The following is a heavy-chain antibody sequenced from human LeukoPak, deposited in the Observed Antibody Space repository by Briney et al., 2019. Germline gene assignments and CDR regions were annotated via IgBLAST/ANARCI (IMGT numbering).Heavy chain of an antibody. CDR1: GGSFSNYY. D-gene: IGHD4-17*01. V-gene: IGHV4-59*01. CDR3: ARGVESSSMTTSAWFDH. Sequence: SETLSLTCTVSGGSFSNYYWSWIRQPPGKGLEWVGYIHSIGSTSYNPSLRSRVTILLDTSRTQFSLRLSSVTAADTAVHYCARGVESSSMTTSAWFDHWGQGTLVTVSS. J-gene: IGHJ5*02. CDR2: IHSIGST.